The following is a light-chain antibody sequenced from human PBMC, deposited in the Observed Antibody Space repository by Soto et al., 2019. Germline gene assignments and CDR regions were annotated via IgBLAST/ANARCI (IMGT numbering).Light chain of an antibody. Sequence: IVMTQSPATLSVSTGERATLSCRASQSVSRSYLGWYQQKPGQAPRLLMYGASIRAAGVPDRFSGSGSGTEFTLTISRLEPEDFTVYYCHHYETFGQGTKVDIK. CDR2: GAS. V-gene: IGKV3-20*01. J-gene: IGKJ1*01. CDR1: QSVSRSY. CDR3: HHYET.